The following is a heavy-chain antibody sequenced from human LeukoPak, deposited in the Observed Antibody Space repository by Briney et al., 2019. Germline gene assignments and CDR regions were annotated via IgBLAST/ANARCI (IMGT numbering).Heavy chain of an antibody. J-gene: IGHJ4*02. Sequence: GGSLRLSCAASGFTVSSNYMSWVRQAPGKGLEWVSVIYSGGSTYYADSVKGRFTISRDNSKNTLYLQMNSLRAEDTAVYYCARWGRKRELLDYWGQGTLVTVSS. CDR2: IYSGGST. V-gene: IGHV3-53*01. CDR3: ARWGRKRELLDY. D-gene: IGHD1-26*01. CDR1: GFTVSSNY.